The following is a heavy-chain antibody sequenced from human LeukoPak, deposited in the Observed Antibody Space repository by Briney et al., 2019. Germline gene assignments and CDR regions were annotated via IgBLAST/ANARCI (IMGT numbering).Heavy chain of an antibody. V-gene: IGHV4-39*07. J-gene: IGHJ4*02. CDR2: IYYSGST. D-gene: IGHD6-13*01. CDR3: ARDDIAAAVRDFDN. CDR1: GGSISSSSYY. Sequence: SETLSLTCTVSGGSISSSSYYWGWIRQPPGKGLEWIGSIYYSGSTYYNPSLKSRVTISVDTSKNQFSLKLSSVTAADTAVYYCARDDIAAAVRDFDNWGQGTLVTVSS.